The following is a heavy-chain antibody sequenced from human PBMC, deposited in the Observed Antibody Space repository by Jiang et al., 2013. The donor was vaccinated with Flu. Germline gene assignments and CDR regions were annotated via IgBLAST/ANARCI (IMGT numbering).Heavy chain of an antibody. CDR1: GGSISSSSYY. V-gene: IGHV4-39*01. CDR3: ARHLRFRYDTHFDP. J-gene: IGHJ5*02. D-gene: IGHD3-22*01. Sequence: GSGLVKPSETLSLTCTVSGGSISSSSYYWGWIRQPPGKGLEWIGSIYYSGSTYYNPSLKSRVTISVDTSKNQFSLKLSSVTAADTAVYYCARHLRFRYDTHFDPWGQGTLVTVSA. CDR2: IYYSGST.